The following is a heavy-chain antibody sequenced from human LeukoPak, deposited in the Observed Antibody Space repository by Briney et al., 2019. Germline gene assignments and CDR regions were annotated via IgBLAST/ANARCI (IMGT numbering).Heavy chain of an antibody. CDR1: GFTFRSYS. V-gene: IGHV3-21*01. Sequence: WGSLRLSCAASGFTFRSYSMNWVCQAPGKGLEWVSSISSSSTYIYYADSVKGRFTISRDNAKNSLYLQMNSLRAEDTAVYYCARHQQLANSGNASWEQRRLVSVSS. CDR2: ISSSSTYI. J-gene: IGHJ4*02. D-gene: IGHD6-13*01. CDR3: ARHQQLANSGNAS.